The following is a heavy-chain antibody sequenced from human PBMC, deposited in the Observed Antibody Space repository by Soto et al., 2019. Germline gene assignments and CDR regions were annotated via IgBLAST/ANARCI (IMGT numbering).Heavy chain of an antibody. Sequence: QVQLVQSGAEVKKPGSSVKVSCKASGGTFSSYAISWVRQAPGQGLEWMGGIIPIFGTANYAQKFLGRVTITADESTSTAYMELSSLRSEDTAVYYCARVGGYSGYDYNGEFDYWGQGTLVTVSS. CDR3: ARVGGYSGYDYNGEFDY. CDR2: IIPIFGTA. V-gene: IGHV1-69*01. D-gene: IGHD5-12*01. J-gene: IGHJ4*02. CDR1: GGTFSSYA.